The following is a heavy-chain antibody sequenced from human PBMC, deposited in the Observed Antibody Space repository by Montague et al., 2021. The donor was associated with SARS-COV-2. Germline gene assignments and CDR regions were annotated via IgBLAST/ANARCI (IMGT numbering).Heavy chain of an antibody. CDR1: GGSISSYY. D-gene: IGHD2-2*01. J-gene: IGHJ3*01. Sequence: SETLSLTCTVSGGSISSYYWSWIRQPPGKGPQWIGHIYNNGNTNCNTSLKSRVTLSIDTSKNQFSLKLTSVTAADTAMYYCAKEREVVRAARTLVAFDLWGQGTMVTVSS. CDR2: IYNNGNT. V-gene: IGHV4-59*12. CDR3: AKEREVVRAARTLVAFDL.